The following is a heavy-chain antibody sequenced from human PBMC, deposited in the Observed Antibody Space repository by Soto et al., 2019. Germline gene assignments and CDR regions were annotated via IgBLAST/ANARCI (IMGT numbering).Heavy chain of an antibody. J-gene: IGHJ4*02. D-gene: IGHD3-22*01. Sequence: GESLKISCKGSGYSFAGYWITWVRQKPGKGLEWMGRIDPSHSQTYYSPSFRGHVTISATKSITTVFLQWSSLRASDTAMYYCARQRYDSDTGPNFQYYFDSWGQGSPVTVSS. V-gene: IGHV5-10-1*01. CDR1: GYSFAGYW. CDR3: ARQRYDSDTGPNFQYYFDS. CDR2: IDPSHSQT.